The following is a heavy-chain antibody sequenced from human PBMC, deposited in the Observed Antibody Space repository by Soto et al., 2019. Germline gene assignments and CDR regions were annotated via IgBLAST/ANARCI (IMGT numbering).Heavy chain of an antibody. D-gene: IGHD2-2*01. CDR2: IYSGGST. J-gene: IGHJ4*02. CDR3: ARVELVPADMYYFDY. CDR1: GFTVSSNY. V-gene: IGHV3-66*01. Sequence: GGSLRLSCAASGFTVSSNYMSWVRQAPGKGLEWVSVIYSGGSTYYADSVKGRFTISRDNSKNTLYLQMNSLRAEDTAVYYCARVELVPADMYYFDYWGQGTLVTVSS.